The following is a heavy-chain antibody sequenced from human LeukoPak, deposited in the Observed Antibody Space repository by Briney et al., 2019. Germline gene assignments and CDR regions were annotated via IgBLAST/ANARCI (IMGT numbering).Heavy chain of an antibody. CDR1: GFTFSSYW. CDR3: ARDLSGVTGYTYGRGIDY. V-gene: IGHV3-74*01. CDR2: INSDGSST. D-gene: IGHD5-18*01. Sequence: GGSLRLSCAASGFTFSSYWMHWVRQAPGKGLVWVSCINSDGSSTSYADSVKGRFTISRDNAKNTLYLQMNSLRAEDTAVYYCARDLSGVTGYTYGRGIDYWGRGTLVTVSS. J-gene: IGHJ4*02.